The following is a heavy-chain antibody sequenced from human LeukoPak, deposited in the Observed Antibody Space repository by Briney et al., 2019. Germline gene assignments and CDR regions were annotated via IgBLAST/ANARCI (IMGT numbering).Heavy chain of an antibody. CDR3: ARSYEYYLGSGYGMGV. CDR2: ISSGGTTI. Sequence: GGSLRLSCAASGFTFSSYEMNWVRQAPGKGLEWVSYISSGGTTIYYADSVKGRFTISRDNARNSLYLQMNSLRAEDTAVYHCARSYEYYLGSGYGMGVWGQGTTVTVSS. V-gene: IGHV3-48*03. J-gene: IGHJ6*02. CDR1: GFTFSSYE. D-gene: IGHD3-10*01.